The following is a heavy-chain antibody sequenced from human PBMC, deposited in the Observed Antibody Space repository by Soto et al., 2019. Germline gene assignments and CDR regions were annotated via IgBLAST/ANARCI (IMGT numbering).Heavy chain of an antibody. CDR1: GYTFTSYG. J-gene: IGHJ4*02. CDR2: ISAYNGNT. Sequence: ASVNVSCKASGYTFTSYGISWVRQAPGQGLEWMGWISAYNGNTNYAQKLQGRVTMTRNIFMNTAYMEMSSLTSDDTAVYYCARGSRQWLPDWGQGTLVTVSS. D-gene: IGHD6-19*01. V-gene: IGHV1-18*04. CDR3: ARGSRQWLPD.